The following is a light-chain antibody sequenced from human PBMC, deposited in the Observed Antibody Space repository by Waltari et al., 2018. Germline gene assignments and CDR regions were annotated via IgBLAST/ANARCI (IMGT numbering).Light chain of an antibody. CDR2: DAS. V-gene: IGKV3-11*01. CDR3: QGRSNWPPVT. CDR1: QSIKTS. J-gene: IGKJ5*01. Sequence: EIVLTQSPATLSLSPGERATLSCTASQSIKTSLAWYQQKPRQAPRLLISDASYRATGVPARFSGSGSGTDFTLTINILEPEDFAVYYCQGRSNWPPVTFGQGTRLEIK.